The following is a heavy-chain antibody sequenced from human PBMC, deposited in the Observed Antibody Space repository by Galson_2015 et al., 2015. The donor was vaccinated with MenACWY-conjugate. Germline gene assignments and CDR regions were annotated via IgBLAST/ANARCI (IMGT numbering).Heavy chain of an antibody. J-gene: IGHJ5*02. V-gene: IGHV3-66*01. Sequence: SLRLSCAASGLTVSSNYMSWVRQAPGKGLEWVSVIYSGGSTYYADSVKGRFTISRDNFKNTLYLQMNSLRVEDTAVYYCARGNPGIAATWGQGTLVTVSS. CDR1: GLTVSSNY. CDR2: IYSGGST. CDR3: ARGNPGIAAT. D-gene: IGHD6-13*01.